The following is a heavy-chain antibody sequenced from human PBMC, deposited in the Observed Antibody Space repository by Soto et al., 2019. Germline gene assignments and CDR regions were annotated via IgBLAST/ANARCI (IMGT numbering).Heavy chain of an antibody. Sequence: SETLSLTCTVSGGSITTSSYYWGWIRQPPGKGLEWIGSIYYSGNTYYTPSLKSPVTISTDTSKNQFSLKLSSVTASDTAVYNCARGRNWFDPWGQGTLVTVSS. J-gene: IGHJ5*02. V-gene: IGHV4-39*01. CDR1: GGSITTSSYY. CDR3: ARGRNWFDP. CDR2: IYYSGNT.